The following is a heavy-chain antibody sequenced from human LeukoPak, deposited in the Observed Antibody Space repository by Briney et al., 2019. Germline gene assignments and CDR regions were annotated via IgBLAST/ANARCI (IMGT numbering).Heavy chain of an antibody. CDR2: INPNSGGT. CDR1: GYTFTGYY. J-gene: IGHJ4*02. V-gene: IGHV1-2*02. D-gene: IGHD3-22*01. Sequence: ASVKVSCKASGYTFTGYYMHWVRQAPGQGLEWMGWINPNSGGTNYAQKFQSRVTVTRDTSISTAYMELSRLRSDDTAVYYCARVGYYDSLIDYWGQGTLVTVSS. CDR3: ARVGYYDSLIDY.